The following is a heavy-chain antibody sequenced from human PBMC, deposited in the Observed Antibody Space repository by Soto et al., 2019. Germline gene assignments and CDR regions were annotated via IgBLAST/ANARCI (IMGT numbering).Heavy chain of an antibody. J-gene: IGHJ4*02. CDR2: IIPIRTTA. CDR1: GDSFSSYA. Sequence: QVQVVQSGAEVKKPGSSVKVSCKVSGDSFSSYAISWVRQAPGQGLEWMGGIIPIRTTANYAQKFKDRVTITEEESTSTAYMEVSSLTSEDTAVYYCARKAGGGNYYFLYFWGQGTLVTVSS. CDR3: ARKAGGGNYYFLYF. V-gene: IGHV1-69*01. D-gene: IGHD2-15*01.